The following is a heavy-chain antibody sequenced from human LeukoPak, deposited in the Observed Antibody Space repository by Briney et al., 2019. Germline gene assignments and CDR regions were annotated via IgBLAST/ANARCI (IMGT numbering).Heavy chain of an antibody. CDR2: IYYSGST. J-gene: IGHJ6*02. Sequence: SETLSLTCTVSGGSISSSNYYWGWIRQPPGKGLEWIGYIYYSGSTNYNPSLKSRVTISVDTSKNQFSLKLSSVTAADTAVYYCARRIDGMDVWGQGTTVTVSS. CDR3: ARRIDGMDV. V-gene: IGHV4-61*05. CDR1: GGSISSSNYY.